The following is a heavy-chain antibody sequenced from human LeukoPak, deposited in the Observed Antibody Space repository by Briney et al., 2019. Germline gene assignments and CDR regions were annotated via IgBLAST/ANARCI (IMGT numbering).Heavy chain of an antibody. J-gene: IGHJ1*01. D-gene: IGHD2-2*01. Sequence: ASVKVSCKASGYTFTSYGISWVRQAPGQGLEWMGWISAYNGNTNYAQKLQGRVTMTTDTSTSTAYMELRSLRSDDTAVYYCARDRNWCSSTSCYQVTYFQHWGQGTLVTVSS. V-gene: IGHV1-18*01. CDR3: ARDRNWCSSTSCYQVTYFQH. CDR1: GYTFTSYG. CDR2: ISAYNGNT.